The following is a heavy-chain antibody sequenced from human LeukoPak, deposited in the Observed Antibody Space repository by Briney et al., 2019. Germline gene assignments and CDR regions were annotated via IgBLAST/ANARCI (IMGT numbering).Heavy chain of an antibody. D-gene: IGHD6-13*01. Sequence: PSETLSLTCTVSGGSVSNGRHYWSWIRQPPGKELEWIGYVFYTGSTNNNPSLKSRVTISVDTSKNQFSLKLSSVTAADTAVYFCARAASWYSVFDSWGQGTLVTVSS. CDR2: VFYTGST. CDR1: GGSVSNGRHY. J-gene: IGHJ4*02. CDR3: ARAASWYSVFDS. V-gene: IGHV4-61*01.